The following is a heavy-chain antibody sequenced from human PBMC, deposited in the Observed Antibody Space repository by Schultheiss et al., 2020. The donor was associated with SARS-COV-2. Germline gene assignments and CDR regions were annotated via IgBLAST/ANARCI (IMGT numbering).Heavy chain of an antibody. V-gene: IGHV2-5*08. CDR1: GGSISSYYW. D-gene: IGHD1-7*01. CDR2: IYWDDDK. CDR3: AHRKKVTGTTEYYGMDV. Sequence: QTLSLTCTVSGGSISSYYWSWIRQPPGKALEWLALIYWDDDKRYSPSLKSRLTITKDTSKNQVVLTMTNMDPVDTATYYCAHRKKVTGTTEYYGMDVWGQGTTVTVSS. J-gene: IGHJ6*02.